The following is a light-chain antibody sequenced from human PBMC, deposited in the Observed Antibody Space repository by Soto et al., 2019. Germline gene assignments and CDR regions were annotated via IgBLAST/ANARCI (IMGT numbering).Light chain of an antibody. Sequence: QSVLTQPPSASATPGQRVTISCSGSSSDIGTNTVNWYQELPGTAPKLLIYNNNDRHPGVPDRFSGSKSGTSASLAISGLQSEDEADYYCAAWDDGLNGVLFGGGTKLTVL. CDR3: AAWDDGLNGVL. V-gene: IGLV1-44*01. J-gene: IGLJ2*01. CDR2: NNN. CDR1: SSDIGTNT.